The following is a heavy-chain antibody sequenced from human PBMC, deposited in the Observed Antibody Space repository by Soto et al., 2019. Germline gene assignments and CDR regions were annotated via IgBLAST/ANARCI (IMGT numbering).Heavy chain of an antibody. CDR3: VRGKDYYYGMDV. J-gene: IGHJ6*02. CDR2: VNPNSGNT. Sequence: ASVKVSCKASGYTFTNYDINWVRRATGQGLEWMGWVNPNSGNTGIAQKFQGRLTMTRNTAISTAYMELSSLTSEDTAIYYCVRGKDYYYGMDVWGQGTTVTVSS. CDR1: GYTFTNYD. V-gene: IGHV1-8*01.